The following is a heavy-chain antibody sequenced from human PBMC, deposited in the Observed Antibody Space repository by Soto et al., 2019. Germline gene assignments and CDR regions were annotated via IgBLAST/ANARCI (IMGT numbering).Heavy chain of an antibody. Sequence: QVQLVQSGAEVKKPGSSVKVSCKASGGTFSSYAISWVRQAPGQGLEWMGGIIPIFGTANYAQKFQGRVTITADESTSIAYMELSSLRSEDTAVYYCARGRRIGRYYYYYGMDVWGQGTTVTVSS. J-gene: IGHJ6*02. D-gene: IGHD3-10*01. V-gene: IGHV1-69*01. CDR1: GGTFSSYA. CDR3: ARGRRIGRYYYYYGMDV. CDR2: IIPIFGTA.